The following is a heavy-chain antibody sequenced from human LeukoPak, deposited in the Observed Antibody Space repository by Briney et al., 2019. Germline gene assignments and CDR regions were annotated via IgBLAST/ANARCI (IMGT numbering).Heavy chain of an antibody. CDR3: ASHVPQSGSPRHFDY. J-gene: IGHJ4*02. Sequence: GESLKISCKGSGYSFTSYWISWVRPMSGKGLEWMGNIDPSDSYTNNTPSFQPHVTISADKSITTAYHQWSSLKAPDIAMYYCASHVPQSGSPRHFDYWGQGTLVTVSS. V-gene: IGHV5-10-1*01. CDR1: GYSFTSYW. D-gene: IGHD5-12*01. CDR2: IDPSDSYT.